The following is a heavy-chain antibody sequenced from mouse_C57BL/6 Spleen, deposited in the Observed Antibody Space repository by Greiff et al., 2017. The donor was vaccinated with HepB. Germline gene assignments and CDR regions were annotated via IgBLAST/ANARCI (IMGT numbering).Heavy chain of an antibody. D-gene: IGHD3-1*01. Sequence: EVKLMESGGDLVKPGGSLKLSCAASGFTFSSYGMSWVRQTPDKRLEWVATISSGGSYTYYPDSVKGRFTISRDNAKNTLYLQMSSLKSEDTAMYYCARPLGYYFDYWGQGTTLTVSS. CDR1: GFTFSSYG. CDR2: ISSGGSYT. V-gene: IGHV5-6*01. CDR3: ARPLGYYFDY. J-gene: IGHJ2*01.